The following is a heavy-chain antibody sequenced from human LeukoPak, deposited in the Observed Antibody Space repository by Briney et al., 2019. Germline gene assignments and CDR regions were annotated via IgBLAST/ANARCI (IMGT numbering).Heavy chain of an antibody. CDR3: AREDLSIAAAGTADY. V-gene: IGHV4-39*07. CDR1: GGSISSSSYY. Sequence: PSETLSLTCTVSGGSISSSSYYWGWIRQPPGKGLEWIGSIYYSGSTYYNPSLKSRVTTSVDTSKNQFSLKLSSVTAADTAVYYCAREDLSIAAAGTADYWGQGTLVTVSS. D-gene: IGHD6-13*01. J-gene: IGHJ4*02. CDR2: IYYSGST.